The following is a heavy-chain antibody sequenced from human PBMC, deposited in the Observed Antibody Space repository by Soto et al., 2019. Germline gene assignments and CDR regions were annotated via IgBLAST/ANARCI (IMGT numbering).Heavy chain of an antibody. CDR2: VSPPFRTS. Sequence: QVQLVRSGAEVKKPRSSVKMSCKTSGVSFNNNGIGWVRQAPGHGLEWMGGVSPPFRTSNYARKFQGRISITADASTGTVNMELSSLTSEDTAQYYCARVLYYGSGSYSPYGMDVWGQGTTVTVSS. V-gene: IGHV1-69*01. CDR3: ARVLYYGSGSYSPYGMDV. CDR1: GVSFNNNG. J-gene: IGHJ6*02. D-gene: IGHD3-10*01.